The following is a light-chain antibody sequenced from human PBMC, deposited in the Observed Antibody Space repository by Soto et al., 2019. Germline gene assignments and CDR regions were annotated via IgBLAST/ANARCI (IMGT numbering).Light chain of an antibody. CDR1: SSDVGGYNY. V-gene: IGLV2-8*01. CDR2: EVS. J-gene: IGLJ1*01. CDR3: SSYACSNNFI. Sequence: VLTQPRSASGSIGQLFTISCTGTSSDVGGYNYVSWYQQHPGKAPKLIIYEVSERPSGVPDRSSGSKSSNTASLTVSGLQAEDEADYYCSSYACSNNFIFGTGTKVT.